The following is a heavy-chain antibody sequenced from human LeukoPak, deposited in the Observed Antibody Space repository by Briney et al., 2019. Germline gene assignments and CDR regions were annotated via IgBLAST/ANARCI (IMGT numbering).Heavy chain of an antibody. CDR1: GGTFSSYA. V-gene: IGHV1-46*01. D-gene: IGHD3-16*01. Sequence: ASVKVSCKASGGTFSSYAISWVRQAPGQGLEWMGIINPSGGSTSYAQKFQGRVTMTRDTSTSTVYMELSSLRSEDTAVYYCARDRPRGRCGYYDAFDIWGQGTMVTVSS. J-gene: IGHJ3*02. CDR3: ARDRPRGRCGYYDAFDI. CDR2: INPSGGST.